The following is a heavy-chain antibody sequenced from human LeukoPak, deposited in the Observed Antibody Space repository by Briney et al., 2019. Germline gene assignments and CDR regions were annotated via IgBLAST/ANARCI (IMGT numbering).Heavy chain of an antibody. D-gene: IGHD2-8*01. J-gene: IGHJ4*02. V-gene: IGHV4-59*01. CDR1: GGSTRSYY. Sequence: KPSETPSLTCTLPGGSTRSYYWSWVPAPPGKGLGRIWYIHYSGSTNYNPSLKSRVTISVDTSKNEFSLKLSSVTAADTAVYYCARGTCSNGVCYRYGEGFHYWGQGTLVTVSS. CDR3: ARGTCSNGVCYRYGEGFHY. CDR2: IHYSGST.